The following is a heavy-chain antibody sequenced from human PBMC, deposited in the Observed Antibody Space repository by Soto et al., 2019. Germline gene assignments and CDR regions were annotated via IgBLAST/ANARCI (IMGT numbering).Heavy chain of an antibody. CDR2: ISGSGGTT. V-gene: IGHV3-23*01. CDR1: GFTFSSYA. CDR3: AKDKNSGATPDWFDP. J-gene: IGHJ5*02. Sequence: GGSLRLSCAASGFTFSSYAMSWVRQAPGKGLEWVSGISGSGGTTSYADSVKGRFTISRDNSKNTVDLQMNSLRAEDTAVYYCAKDKNSGATPDWFDPWGQGTLVTVSS. D-gene: IGHD1-26*01.